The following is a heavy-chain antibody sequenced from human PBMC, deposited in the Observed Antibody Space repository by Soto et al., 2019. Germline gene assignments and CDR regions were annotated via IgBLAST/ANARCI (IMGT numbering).Heavy chain of an antibody. CDR1: GGSISSINW. CDR2: IYHTGGT. Sequence: SETLSLTCAVSGGSISSINWWSWVRQPPGRGLEWIGEIYHTGGTNYNPSLKSRVTISVDKSKNQFSLNLTSVTAADTAVYYCARAFSTQDVWFDPWGQGTLVTVSS. J-gene: IGHJ5*02. CDR3: ARAFSTQDVWFDP. V-gene: IGHV4-4*02. D-gene: IGHD3-3*02.